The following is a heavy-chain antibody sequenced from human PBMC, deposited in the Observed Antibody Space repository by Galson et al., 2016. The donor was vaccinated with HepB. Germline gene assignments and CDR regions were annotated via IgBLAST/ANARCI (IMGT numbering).Heavy chain of an antibody. CDR1: GFTFSSYA. CDR3: ARVGSVYYPTGHVDP. CDR2: ISHDGINK. J-gene: IGHJ5*02. Sequence: SLRLSCAASGFTFSSYAMHWVRQAPGKGLEWVAVISHDGINKYYAESVKGRFTISRDNSKNTLYLQMNSLRAEDTAVYYCARVGSVYYPTGHVDPWGQGTLVTISS. D-gene: IGHD3-10*01. V-gene: IGHV3-30*04.